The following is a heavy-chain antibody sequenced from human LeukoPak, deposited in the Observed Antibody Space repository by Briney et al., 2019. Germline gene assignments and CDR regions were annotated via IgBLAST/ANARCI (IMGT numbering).Heavy chain of an antibody. CDR3: ASGYSSSWYY. D-gene: IGHD6-13*01. CDR2: IYTSGST. J-gene: IGHJ4*02. V-gene: IGHV4-4*09. CDR1: GGSISSYY. Sequence: SETLSLTCTVSGGSISSYYWSWLRQPPGKGLEWIGYIYTSGSTNYNPSLKSRVTISVDTSKNQFSLKLSSVTAADTAVYYCASGYSSSWYYWGQGTLVTVSS.